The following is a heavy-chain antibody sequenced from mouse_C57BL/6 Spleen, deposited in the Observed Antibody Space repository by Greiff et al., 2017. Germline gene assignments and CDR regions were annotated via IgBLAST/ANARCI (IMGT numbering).Heavy chain of an antibody. J-gene: IGHJ1*03. CDR1: GFNIKDYY. Sequence: EVKLMESGAELVRPGASVKLSCTASGFNIKDYYMHWVKQRPEQGLEWIGRIDPEDGDTEYAPKFQGKATMTADTSSNTAYLQLSSLTSEDTAVYYCTTTLRGPRRYFDVWGTGTTVTVSS. CDR3: TTTLRGPRRYFDV. CDR2: IDPEDGDT. D-gene: IGHD1-1*01. V-gene: IGHV14-1*01.